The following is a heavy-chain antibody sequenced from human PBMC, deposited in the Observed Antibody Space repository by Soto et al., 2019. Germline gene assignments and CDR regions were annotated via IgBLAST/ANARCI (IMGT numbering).Heavy chain of an antibody. Sequence: SVKGRFTISRDNSKNTLYLQMNSLRAEDTAVYYCAKDAGFSNSWYLIYGGQGTLVTVSS. V-gene: IGHV3-30*02. J-gene: IGHJ4*02. CDR3: AKDAGFSNSWYLIY. D-gene: IGHD6-13*01.